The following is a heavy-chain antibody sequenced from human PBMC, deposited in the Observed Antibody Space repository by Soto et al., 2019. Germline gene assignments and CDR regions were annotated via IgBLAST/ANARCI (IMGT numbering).Heavy chain of an antibody. CDR2: ISSTTNYI. Sequence: RRLSCAASGFTFTRYSMNWVRQAPGKGLEWVSSISSTTNYIYYGDSMKGRYTISRDNAKNSLYLEMNSLRAEDTAVYYCARESEDLTSNFDYWGQGTLVTVSS. J-gene: IGHJ4*02. CDR3: ARESEDLTSNFDY. CDR1: GFTFTRYS. V-gene: IGHV3-21*06.